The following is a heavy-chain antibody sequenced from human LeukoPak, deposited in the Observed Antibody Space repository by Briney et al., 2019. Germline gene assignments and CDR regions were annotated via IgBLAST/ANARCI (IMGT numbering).Heavy chain of an antibody. J-gene: IGHJ4*02. D-gene: IGHD3-3*01. CDR3: ARGVVSTSGYFDL. V-gene: IGHV1-46*01. CDR2: INPSGGTT. CDR1: GYTFTHYY. Sequence: ASVKVSCKASGYTFTHYYMHWVRQAPGQGLEWMGIINPSGGTTQYAQTFQGRVTLTRDTSTNTVYMDLGSLRSEDTAIYFCARGVVSTSGYFDLWGQGTLVTVSS.